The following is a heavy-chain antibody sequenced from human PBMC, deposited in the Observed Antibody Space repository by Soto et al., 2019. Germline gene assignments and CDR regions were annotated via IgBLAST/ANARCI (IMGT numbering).Heavy chain of an antibody. CDR3: ARERGSRHIEVATAIHFQH. D-gene: IGHD2-21*02. Sequence: ASVKVSCKASGYTFTSYAMQWVRQAPGQRLELMGWINAGNGNTKYSQKFQGRVTITRDTSASTAYMELSSLRSEDTAVYYCARERGSRHIEVATAIHFQHWGQGTLVTVSS. J-gene: IGHJ1*01. CDR1: GYTFTSYA. CDR2: INAGNGNT. V-gene: IGHV1-3*01.